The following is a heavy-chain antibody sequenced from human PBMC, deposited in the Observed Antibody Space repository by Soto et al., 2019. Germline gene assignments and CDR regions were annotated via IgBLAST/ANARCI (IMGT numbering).Heavy chain of an antibody. CDR1: GGTFSSYA. D-gene: IGHD5-18*01. V-gene: IGHV1-69*13. Sequence: EASVKVSCKASGGTFSSYAISWVRQAPGQGLEWMGGIIPIFGTANYAQKFQGRVTITADESTSTAYMELSSLRSEDTAVYYCARASDTAMVPSWYFDLWGRGTLVTVSS. CDR2: IIPIFGTA. CDR3: ARASDTAMVPSWYFDL. J-gene: IGHJ2*01.